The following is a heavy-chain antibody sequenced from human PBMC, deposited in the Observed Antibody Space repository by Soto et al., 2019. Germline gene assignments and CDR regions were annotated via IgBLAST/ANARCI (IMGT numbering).Heavy chain of an antibody. J-gene: IGHJ6*01. Sequence: QVQLVESGGGVVQPGRSLRLSCAASGFTFSSYAMHWVRQAPGKGLEWVAVISYDGSNKYYADSVKGRFTISRDNSKNTLYLQMNSLRAEDTAVYYCARYDSSGYYHPRYYYYGMDVW. D-gene: IGHD3-22*01. CDR3: ARYDSSGYYHPRYYYYGMDV. CDR2: ISYDGSNK. V-gene: IGHV3-30-3*01. CDR1: GFTFSSYA.